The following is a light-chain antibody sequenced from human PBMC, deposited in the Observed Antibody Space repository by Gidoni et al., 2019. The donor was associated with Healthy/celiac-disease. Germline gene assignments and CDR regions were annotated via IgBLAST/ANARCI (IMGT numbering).Light chain of an antibody. CDR1: QGISSY. J-gene: IGKJ3*01. CDR3: QQLNSYRFT. CDR2: AAS. V-gene: IGKV1-9*01. Sequence: DIQLTQSPSFLSASVGDRVTITCRASQGISSYLALYQQKPGKAPKLLIYAASTLQSGVPSRFSGSGSGTEFTLTISSLQPEDFATYYCQQLNSYRFTFGPGTKVDIK.